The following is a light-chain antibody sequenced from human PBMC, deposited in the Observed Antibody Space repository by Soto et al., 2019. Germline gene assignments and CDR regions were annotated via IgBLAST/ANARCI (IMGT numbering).Light chain of an antibody. CDR2: DDT. Sequence: QSALTQPASVSGSPGQSITISCTGTVGLVSWYQQHPGKVPKLIIYDDTKRPSGVSSRFSGSKSGSTASLTISGLQTGDEADYYCCLYVGGRTYVFGTGTKVTVL. CDR3: CLYVGGRTYV. CDR1: VGL. J-gene: IGLJ1*01. V-gene: IGLV2-23*01.